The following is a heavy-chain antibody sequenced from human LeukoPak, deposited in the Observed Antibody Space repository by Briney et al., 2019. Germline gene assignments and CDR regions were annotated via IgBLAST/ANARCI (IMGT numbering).Heavy chain of an antibody. CDR2: ISSSSDYI. Sequence: GGSLRLSCAASGFTFSSYNMNWVRQAPGKGLEWVSSISSSSDYIYYADSVKGRFTISKDNAKNSLYLQMKSLRAEDTAVYYCARGKTSQNIVTRKTYNWFDPWGQGTLVTVSS. V-gene: IGHV3-21*01. CDR1: GFTFSSYN. D-gene: IGHD2/OR15-2a*01. J-gene: IGHJ5*02. CDR3: ARGKTSQNIVTRKTYNWFDP.